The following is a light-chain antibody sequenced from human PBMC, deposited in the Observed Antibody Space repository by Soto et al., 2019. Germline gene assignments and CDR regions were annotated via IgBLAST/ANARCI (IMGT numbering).Light chain of an antibody. V-gene: IGKV3-15*01. CDR2: DTS. Sequence: EIVMTQSPATLSVSPGERATLYCRASQGIGDTLAWYQQKPGQTPRLLIYDTSIRATGVPARLSGSRSGAEFTLSVSSLQFEWFAVYYCQHYVIWPLTFGGGTMVESK. CDR3: QHYVIWPLT. J-gene: IGKJ4*01. CDR1: QGIGDT.